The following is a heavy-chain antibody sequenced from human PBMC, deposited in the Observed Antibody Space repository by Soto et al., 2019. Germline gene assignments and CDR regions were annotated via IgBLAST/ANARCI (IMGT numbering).Heavy chain of an antibody. J-gene: IGHJ6*02. CDR1: GYTFTSYY. Sequence: ASVKVSCKASGYTFTSYYINWVRQAPGQGLEWMGIINPSGGSTSYAQKFQGRVTMTSDTSTSTVYMELRSLRSEDTAVYYCARTRATRDYYYYGMDVWGQGTTVTVSS. V-gene: IGHV1-46*01. CDR2: INPSGGST. CDR3: ARTRATRDYYYYGMDV.